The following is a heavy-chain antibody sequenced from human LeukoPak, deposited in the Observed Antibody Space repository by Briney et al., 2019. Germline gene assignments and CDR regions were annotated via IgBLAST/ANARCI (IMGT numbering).Heavy chain of an antibody. Sequence: GGSLRLSCAASGFTFSSYSMNWVRQAPGKGLEWVSYISSSSSTTYYADSVKGRFTISRDNSKNTLYLQMNSLRAEDTAVYYCARGSGWYAEPLDYWGQGTLVTVSS. J-gene: IGHJ4*02. D-gene: IGHD6-19*01. V-gene: IGHV3-48*01. CDR2: ISSSSSTT. CDR1: GFTFSSYS. CDR3: ARGSGWYAEPLDY.